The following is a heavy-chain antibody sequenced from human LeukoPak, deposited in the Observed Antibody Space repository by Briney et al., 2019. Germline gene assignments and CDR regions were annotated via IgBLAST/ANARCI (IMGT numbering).Heavy chain of an antibody. CDR2: IRSKVFGGTT. J-gene: IGHJ4*02. V-gene: IGHV3-49*04. CDR3: SGSFGELTFFDY. Sequence: GGTLRLSCAASGLTFSSYGMSWVRQAPGKGLEWVGFIRSKVFGGTTEYAASVKGRFTISRDDSKSITYLQMNSLKTEDTAVYYCSGSFGELTFFDYWGQGTLVTVSS. CDR1: GLTFSSYG. D-gene: IGHD3-10*01.